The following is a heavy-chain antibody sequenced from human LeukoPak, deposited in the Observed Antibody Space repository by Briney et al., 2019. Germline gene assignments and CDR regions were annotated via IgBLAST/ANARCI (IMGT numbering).Heavy chain of an antibody. CDR1: GYTFTSYG. CDR2: INPNSGGT. Sequence: ASVKVSCKASGYTFTSYGISWVRQAPGQGLEWMGWINPNSGGTNYAQKFQGRVTMTRDTSISTAYMELSRLRSDDTAVYYCARESSDTAMVMSSYWGQGTLVTVSS. J-gene: IGHJ4*02. V-gene: IGHV1-2*02. CDR3: ARESSDTAMVMSSY. D-gene: IGHD5-18*01.